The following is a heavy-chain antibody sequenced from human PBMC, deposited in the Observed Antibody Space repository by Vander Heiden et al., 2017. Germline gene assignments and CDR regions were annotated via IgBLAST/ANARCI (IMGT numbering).Heavy chain of an antibody. D-gene: IGHD3-16*01. Sequence: QVQLQQRGPGLLKPSETLSLTSAVYGGSCSGYYWGWMRQPPGKGLKWIGEINHSRSTNDHPSLKSGVTISVDTTKNQFSLKLSCVTAADTAVYCGARKEGMWGNDAFDNWGQGTMVTVSS. CDR3: ARKEGMWGNDAFDN. V-gene: IGHV4-34*01. CDR1: GGSCSGYY. CDR2: INHSRST. J-gene: IGHJ3*02.